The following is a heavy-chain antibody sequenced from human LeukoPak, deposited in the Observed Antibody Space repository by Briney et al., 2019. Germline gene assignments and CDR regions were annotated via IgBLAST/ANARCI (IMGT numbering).Heavy chain of an antibody. Sequence: ASVKVSCKASGYSFTTYGITWVRQAPGQGLEWMGWISTYNGNTKYSQKLQGRVTMTTDTSTTTVYMELRSLRSDDTAVYYCARSYSSSSVWFDLWGQGTLVTVSS. J-gene: IGHJ5*02. CDR2: ISTYNGNT. CDR3: ARSYSSSSVWFDL. CDR1: GYSFTTYG. V-gene: IGHV1-18*01. D-gene: IGHD6-6*01.